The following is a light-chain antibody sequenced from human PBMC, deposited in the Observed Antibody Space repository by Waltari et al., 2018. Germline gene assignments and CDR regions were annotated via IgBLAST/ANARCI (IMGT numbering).Light chain of an antibody. J-gene: IGKJ1*01. V-gene: IGKV4-1*01. Sequence: IVMTQSPDSLAVSLGERATINCKSSQSILYNANDKNYLAWYQQKPGQPPKLLIYWASTRESGVPDRFSGSGSGTDFTLPISSLQAEDVAVYYCQQYYSRRTFGQGTKVEI. CDR1: QSILYNANDKNY. CDR3: QQYYSRRT. CDR2: WAS.